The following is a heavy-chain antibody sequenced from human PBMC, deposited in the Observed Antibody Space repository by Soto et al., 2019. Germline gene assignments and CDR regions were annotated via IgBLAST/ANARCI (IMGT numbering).Heavy chain of an antibody. CDR2: ISAYNGNT. V-gene: IGHV1-18*04. Sequence: ASVKVSCKASGYNFTSYGISWVRQAPGQGLEWMGWISAYNGNTNYAQKLQGRVTMTTDTSTSTAYMELRSLRSDDTAVYYCARNLSPYCSGGSCYFDYWGQGTLVTVSS. D-gene: IGHD2-15*01. CDR1: GYNFTSYG. CDR3: ARNLSPYCSGGSCYFDY. J-gene: IGHJ4*02.